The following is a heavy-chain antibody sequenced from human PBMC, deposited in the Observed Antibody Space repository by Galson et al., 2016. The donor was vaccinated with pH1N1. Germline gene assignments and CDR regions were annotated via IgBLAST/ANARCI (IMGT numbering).Heavy chain of an antibody. Sequence: SCKASGYTLTSYDINWVRQATGQGLEWMGWMNPNNGNADYAPKFQGRVTLTRNASINTAYMELSSLTSEDTAVYYCARGPGYWYFDLWGRGTPVIVSS. J-gene: IGHJ2*01. CDR2: MNPNNGNA. CDR1: GYTLTSYD. V-gene: IGHV1-8*01. CDR3: ARGPGYWYFDL.